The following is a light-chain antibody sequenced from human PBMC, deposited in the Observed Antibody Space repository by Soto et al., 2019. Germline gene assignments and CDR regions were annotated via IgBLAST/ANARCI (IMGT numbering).Light chain of an antibody. CDR3: QQRSNWPPIT. Sequence: EIVLTQSPATLSLSPGDRATLSCRASQSVSSNYLAWYQQKPGQAPRLLIYGASTRATGIPARFSGSGSGTEFTLTISSLEPEDFAVYYCQQRSNWPPITFGQGTQLEIK. J-gene: IGKJ5*01. V-gene: IGKV3D-20*02. CDR1: QSVSSNY. CDR2: GAS.